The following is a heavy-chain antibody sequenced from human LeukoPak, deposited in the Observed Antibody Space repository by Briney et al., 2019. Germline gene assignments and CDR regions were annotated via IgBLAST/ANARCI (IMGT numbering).Heavy chain of an antibody. CDR3: AKPLGYCSNGVSGSCYFDY. D-gene: IGHD2-8*01. CDR1: GFTFSSYG. V-gene: IGHV3-30*18. Sequence: GRSLRLSCAASGFTFSSYGMHWVRQAPGKGLEWVAVISYDGSNKYYADSVKGRFTISRDNSKNTVYLQMNSLRVEGTAVYYCAKPLGYCSNGVSGSCYFDYWGQGTRVTVSS. CDR2: ISYDGSNK. J-gene: IGHJ4*02.